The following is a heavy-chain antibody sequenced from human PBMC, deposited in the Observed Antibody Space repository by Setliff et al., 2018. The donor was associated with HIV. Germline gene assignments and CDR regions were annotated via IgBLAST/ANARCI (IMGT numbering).Heavy chain of an antibody. Sequence: ASVKVSCKTSGYAFTDYSIHWVRQAPGQGLEWVGRINPDSRGTNYAQTFQGRVTMTRDTSISTAYMELSSLKSGDTAVYYCARGADHFDTSGYYSFFDPWGQGTLVTVSS. CDR1: GYAFTDYS. V-gene: IGHV1-2*06. D-gene: IGHD3-22*01. CDR3: ARGADHFDTSGYYSFFDP. CDR2: INPDSRGT. J-gene: IGHJ5*02.